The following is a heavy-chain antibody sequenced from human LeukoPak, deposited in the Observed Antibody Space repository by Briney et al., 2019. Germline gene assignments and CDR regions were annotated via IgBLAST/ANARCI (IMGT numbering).Heavy chain of an antibody. CDR2: FDPEDGET. J-gene: IGHJ6*02. Sequence: GASVKVSCKVSEYTLTELSMHWVRQAPGKGLEWMGGFDPEDGETIYAQKFQGRVTMTEDTSTDTAYMELSSLRSEDTAVYYCATYYGDYVYYYYGMDVWGQGTTVTVSS. D-gene: IGHD4-17*01. CDR1: EYTLTELS. V-gene: IGHV1-24*01. CDR3: ATYYGDYVYYYYGMDV.